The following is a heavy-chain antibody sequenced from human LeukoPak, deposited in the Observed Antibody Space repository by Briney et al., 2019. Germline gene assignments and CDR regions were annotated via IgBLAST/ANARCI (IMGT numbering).Heavy chain of an antibody. CDR1: GGSISSSSYY. D-gene: IGHD3-22*01. J-gene: IGHJ4*02. CDR3: ARCYYDSSPRGYFDY. Sequence: SSETLSLTCTVSGGSISSSSYYWGWIRQPPGKGLEWIGSIYYSGSTYYNPSLKSRVTISVDTSKNQFSLKLSSVTAADTAVYYCARCYYDSSPRGYFDYWGQGTLVTVSS. V-gene: IGHV4-39*07. CDR2: IYYSGST.